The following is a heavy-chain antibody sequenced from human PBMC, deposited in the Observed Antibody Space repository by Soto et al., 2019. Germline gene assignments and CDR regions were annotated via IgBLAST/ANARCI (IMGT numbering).Heavy chain of an antibody. V-gene: IGHV4-4*02. CDR3: ARDNTIFGANWFDP. D-gene: IGHD3-3*01. J-gene: IGHJ5*02. CDR2: ISHSGST. CDR1: GGSISSSNW. Sequence: QLQLQESGPGLVKPSGTLSLTCAVSGGSISSSNWWSWVRQPPGKGLEWIGEISHSGSTNYNRSLKSGVTISVDKSKNQFSLKLSSVTAADTAGYYCARDNTIFGANWFDPWCQGTLVTVSS.